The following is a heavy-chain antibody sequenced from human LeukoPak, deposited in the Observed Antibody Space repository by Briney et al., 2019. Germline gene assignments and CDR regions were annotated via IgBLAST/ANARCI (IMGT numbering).Heavy chain of an antibody. V-gene: IGHV3-30*04. D-gene: IGHD4-17*01. CDR1: GFTFSSYA. CDR2: ISYDGSNK. J-gene: IGHJ4*02. CDR3: ARDIIAHGDYGQFDY. Sequence: GGSLRLSCAASGFTFSSYAMHWVRQAPGKGLEWVAVISYDGSNKYYADSVKGRFTISRDNSKNTLYLQMNSLKAEDTAVYYCARDIIAHGDYGQFDYWGQGTLVTVSS.